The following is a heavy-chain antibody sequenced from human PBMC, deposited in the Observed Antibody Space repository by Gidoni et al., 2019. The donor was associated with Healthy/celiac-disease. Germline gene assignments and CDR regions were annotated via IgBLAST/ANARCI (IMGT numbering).Heavy chain of an antibody. V-gene: IGHV3-33*01. CDR3: ARDHASGYGDLYYGMDV. CDR2: IWYDGSNK. D-gene: IGHD5-12*01. Sequence: ESGGGVVQPGRSLRLSCAASGFTFSSYGMHWVRQAPGKGLEWVAVIWYDGSNKYYADSVKGRFTISRDNSKNTLYLQMNSLRAEDTAVYYCARDHASGYGDLYYGMDVWGQGTTVTVSS. J-gene: IGHJ6*02. CDR1: GFTFSSYG.